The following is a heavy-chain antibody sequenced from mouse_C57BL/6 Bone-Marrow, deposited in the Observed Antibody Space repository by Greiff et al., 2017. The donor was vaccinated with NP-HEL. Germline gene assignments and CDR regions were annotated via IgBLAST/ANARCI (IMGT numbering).Heavy chain of an antibody. V-gene: IGHV1-50*01. Sequence: QVQLQQPGAELVKPGASVKLSCKASGYTFTTYWMQWVRQRPGQGLEWIGEIDPSDSYTNYNQKFKGKATLTVDTSSSTADMQLGSLTSEDSAVYYWARKACYGRSYELADWGQGTLVTVSA. CDR1: GYTFTTYW. CDR3: ARKACYGRSYELAD. CDR2: IDPSDSYT. D-gene: IGHD1-1*01. J-gene: IGHJ3*01.